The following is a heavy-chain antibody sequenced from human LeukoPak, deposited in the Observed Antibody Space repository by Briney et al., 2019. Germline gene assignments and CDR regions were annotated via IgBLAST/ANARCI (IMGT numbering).Heavy chain of an antibody. D-gene: IGHD3-3*01. Sequence: PGGSLRLSCAASGFTVRSNYMSWVRQAPGKGLEWVSIIYSGGSTYYADSVKGRFTISRDNSKNTLYFQMNSLRAEDTAVYYCARVPVWSGYLDAFDIWGQGTMGTVSS. CDR3: ARVPVWSGYLDAFDI. CDR2: IYSGGST. V-gene: IGHV3-66*02. CDR1: GFTVRSNY. J-gene: IGHJ3*02.